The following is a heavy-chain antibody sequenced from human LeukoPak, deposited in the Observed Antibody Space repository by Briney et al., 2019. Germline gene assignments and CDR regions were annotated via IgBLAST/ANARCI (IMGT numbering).Heavy chain of an antibody. CDR3: AREVDYFDSSGYYQYYFDY. D-gene: IGHD3-22*01. J-gene: IGHJ4*02. Sequence: PSETLSLTCAVSGGSISSGGYSWSWIRQPPGKGPEWIGYIYHSGSTYYNPSLKSRVTISVDRSKNQFSLKLGSVTAADTAVYYCAREVDYFDSSGYYQYYFDYWGQRTLVTVSS. CDR2: IYHSGST. CDR1: GGSISSGGYS. V-gene: IGHV4-30-2*01.